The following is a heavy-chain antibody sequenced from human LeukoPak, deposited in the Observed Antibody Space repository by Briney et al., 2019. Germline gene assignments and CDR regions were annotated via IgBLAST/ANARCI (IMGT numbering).Heavy chain of an antibody. CDR3: ARVIGWSLFDC. J-gene: IGHJ4*02. CDR1: GFTFSTYS. V-gene: IGHV3-48*01. Sequence: GGSLRHSCAASGFTFSTYSMNGVRQAPGKGLEWVSYVSSSSVTVYYADSVKGRFTISRDNSKNTVYLQMNSLKTEDTAVYYCARVIGWSLFDCWGQGTLVTVSS. D-gene: IGHD2-15*01. CDR2: VSSSSVTV.